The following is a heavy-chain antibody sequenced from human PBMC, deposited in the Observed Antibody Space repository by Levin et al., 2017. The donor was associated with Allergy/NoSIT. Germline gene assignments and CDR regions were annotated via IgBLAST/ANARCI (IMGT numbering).Heavy chain of an antibody. D-gene: IGHD4-17*01. CDR1: GFTFSSYS. CDR2: MSYDGTIK. V-gene: IGHV3-30-3*01. J-gene: IGHJ4*02. Sequence: GGSLRLSCAASGFTFSSYSMHWVRQAPGKGLEWVAVMSYDGTIKYYADSAKGRFTISRDNSRNTLYLQMNSLKAEDTAVYYCATIMTSVTPDYWGQGTLVTVSS. CDR3: ATIMTSVTPDY.